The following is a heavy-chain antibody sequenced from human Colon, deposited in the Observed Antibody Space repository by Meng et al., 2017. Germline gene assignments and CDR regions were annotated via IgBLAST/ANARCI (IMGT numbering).Heavy chain of an antibody. V-gene: IGHV4-4*02. CDR3: ASRGFSYGYVSF. D-gene: IGHD5-18*01. Sequence: QVQLQVAGPGLVKPSGTLSLTCAVFGGSLSNSNWWSWVRQSTGKGLEWIGEIYHSGNTNYNPSLKSRVTISVDKSKNQFSLKVSSVTAADTAVYYCASRGFSYGYVSFWGQGTLVTVSS. CDR2: IYHSGNT. J-gene: IGHJ4*02. CDR1: GGSLSNSNW.